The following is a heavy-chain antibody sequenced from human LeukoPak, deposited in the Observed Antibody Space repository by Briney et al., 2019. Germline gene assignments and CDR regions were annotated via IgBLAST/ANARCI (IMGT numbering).Heavy chain of an antibody. Sequence: GGSLRLSCAASGFTVSSNYMSWVRQAPGKGLEWVANIKQDGSEKYYVDSVKGRFTISRDNAKNSLYLQMNSLRAEDTAVYYCARDDYYYDSSGRYYFDYWGQGTLVTVSS. CDR3: ARDDYYYDSSGRYYFDY. V-gene: IGHV3-7*01. CDR1: GFTVSSNY. J-gene: IGHJ4*02. CDR2: IKQDGSEK. D-gene: IGHD3-22*01.